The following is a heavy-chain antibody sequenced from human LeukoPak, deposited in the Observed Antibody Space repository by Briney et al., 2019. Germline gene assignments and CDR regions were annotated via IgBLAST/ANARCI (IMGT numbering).Heavy chain of an antibody. CDR3: TRGMLRQPPDY. V-gene: IGHV3-74*01. D-gene: IGHD3-10*02. Sequence: GGSLRLSCAASGFSFSTSWMHWVRHTPEKGLVWVSRINSDGSNTIYADSVKGRFTISRDNSKNTLYLQMNSLRVEDTAIYYCTRGMLRQPPDYWGQGMLVTVSS. J-gene: IGHJ4*02. CDR1: GFSFSTSW. CDR2: INSDGSNT.